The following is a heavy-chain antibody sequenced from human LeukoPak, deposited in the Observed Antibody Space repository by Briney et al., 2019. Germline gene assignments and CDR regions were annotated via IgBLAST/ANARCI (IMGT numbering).Heavy chain of an antibody. Sequence: SETLSLTCTVSGGSISGYYWGWIRQPPGKGLQWIGSINYSGNTYYNPSLKSRVTISVDTSKNQFSLKLSSVTAADTAVYYCARGVVAAPQTFDYWGQGTLVTVSS. CDR2: INYSGNT. J-gene: IGHJ4*02. D-gene: IGHD2-15*01. CDR1: GGSISGYY. CDR3: ARGVVAAPQTFDY. V-gene: IGHV4-39*07.